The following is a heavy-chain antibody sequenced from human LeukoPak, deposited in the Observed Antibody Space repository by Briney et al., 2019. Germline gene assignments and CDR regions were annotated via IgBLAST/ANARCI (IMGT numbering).Heavy chain of an antibody. CDR1: GDSISSENSY. Sequence: SQTLSLICTVSGDSISSENSYWSWIRQPAGKGLEWIGRISTVGSTNSNPSLKSRVTISIDTSKNQFFLRLSSVTAADTAVYYCAKDRTGLSSGWSGYYYYMDVWGKGTTVTVSS. CDR2: ISTVGST. D-gene: IGHD6-19*01. J-gene: IGHJ6*03. CDR3: AKDRTGLSSGWSGYYYYMDV. V-gene: IGHV4-61*02.